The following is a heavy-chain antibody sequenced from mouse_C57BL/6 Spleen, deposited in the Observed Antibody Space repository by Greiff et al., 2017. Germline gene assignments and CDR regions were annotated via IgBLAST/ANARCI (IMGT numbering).Heavy chain of an antibody. CDR1: GFTFSDYG. CDR3: ARRGGYYFDY. J-gene: IGHJ2*01. Sequence: EVMLVESGGGLVKPGGSLKLSCAASGFTFSDYGMHWVRQAPEKGLEWVAYISSGSSTIYYADTVKGRFTISRDNAKNTLFLQMTSLRSEATAMYYCARRGGYYFDYWGQGTTLTVSS. V-gene: IGHV5-17*01. D-gene: IGHD3-1*01. CDR2: ISSGSSTI.